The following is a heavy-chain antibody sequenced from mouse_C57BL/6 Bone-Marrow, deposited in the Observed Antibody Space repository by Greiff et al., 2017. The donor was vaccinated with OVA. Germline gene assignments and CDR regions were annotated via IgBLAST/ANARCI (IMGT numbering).Heavy chain of an antibody. V-gene: IGHV7-1*01. CDR3: ARDGTYYCGRYFDV. CDR2: SRNKANDYTT. Sequence: EVKLVESGGGLVQSGRSLRLSCATSGFTFSAFYMEWVRQAPGKGLEWIAASRNKANDYTTEYSASVKGRFIVSRDTSTSILYLQMNALRAEDTAMDYCARDGTYYCGRYFDVWGTGTTVTVSS. D-gene: IGHD1-1*01. J-gene: IGHJ1*03. CDR1: GFTFSAFY.